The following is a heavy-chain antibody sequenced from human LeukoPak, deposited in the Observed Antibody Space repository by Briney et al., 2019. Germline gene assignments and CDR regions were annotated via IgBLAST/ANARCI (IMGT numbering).Heavy chain of an antibody. CDR1: GFTFSSYG. CDR2: IWYDGSNK. D-gene: IGHD6-13*01. Sequence: PGGSLRLSCAASGFTFSSYGMQWVRQAQGKGLEWVAVIWYDGSNKYYADSVKGRFTISRDNSKNTLYLQMNSLRAEDTAVYYCARDKSSSWYGYYYYGMDVWGQGTTVTVSS. J-gene: IGHJ6*02. CDR3: ARDKSSSWYGYYYYGMDV. V-gene: IGHV3-33*01.